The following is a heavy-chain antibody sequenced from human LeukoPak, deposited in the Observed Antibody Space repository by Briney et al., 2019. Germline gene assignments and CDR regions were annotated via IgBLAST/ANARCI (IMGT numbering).Heavy chain of an antibody. CDR3: ARGGDDSGLYFAY. CDR2: INPQSGAT. Sequence: GASVTVSCKASGYTFTGVYIHWVRQAPGQGLEWMAWINPQSGATNYAQKFRGRVTMTRDVSISTAYMEVTSLTFDDTAVYYCARGGDDSGLYFAYRGEGTLVTVSS. D-gene: IGHD3-22*01. CDR1: GYTFTGVY. V-gene: IGHV1-2*02. J-gene: IGHJ4*02.